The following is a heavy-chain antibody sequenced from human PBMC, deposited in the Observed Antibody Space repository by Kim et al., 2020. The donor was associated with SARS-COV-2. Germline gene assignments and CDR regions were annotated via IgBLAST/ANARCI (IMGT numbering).Heavy chain of an antibody. CDR3: AREGYYYDSTN. CDR1: GGSISSSSYY. J-gene: IGHJ4*02. Sequence: SETLSLTCTVSGGSISSSSYYWGWIRQPPGKGLEWIGSIYYSGSTYYNPSLKSRVTISVDTSKNQFSLKLSSVTAADTAVYYCAREGYYYDSTNWGQGTLVTVSS. V-gene: IGHV4-39*02. D-gene: IGHD3-22*01. CDR2: IYYSGST.